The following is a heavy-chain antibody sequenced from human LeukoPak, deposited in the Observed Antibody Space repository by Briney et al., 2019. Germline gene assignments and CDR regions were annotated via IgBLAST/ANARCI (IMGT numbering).Heavy chain of an antibody. CDR1: GFTFSSYE. J-gene: IGHJ4*02. V-gene: IGHV3-74*01. CDR2: INSDGSST. D-gene: IGHD1-20*01. Sequence: GGSLRLSCAASGFTFSSYEMNWVRQAPGKGLVWVSRINSDGSSTSYADSVKGRFTISRDNAKNTLYLQMNSLRAEDTAVYYCAKDYNWNDGFFDYWGQGTLVTVSS. CDR3: AKDYNWNDGFFDY.